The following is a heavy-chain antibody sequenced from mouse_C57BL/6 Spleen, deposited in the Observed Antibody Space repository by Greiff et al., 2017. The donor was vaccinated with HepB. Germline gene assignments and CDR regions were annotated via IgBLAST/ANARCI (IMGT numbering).Heavy chain of an antibody. J-gene: IGHJ1*03. V-gene: IGHV1-59*01. CDR3: ARPYYYGSPHWYFDV. Sequence: VQLQQSGAELVRPGTSVKLSCKASGYTFTSYWMHWVKQRPGQGLEWIGVIDPSDSYTNYNQKFKGKATLTGDTSSSTAYMQLSSLTSEDSAVYYCARPYYYGSPHWYFDVWGTGTTVTVSS. CDR1: GYTFTSYW. D-gene: IGHD1-1*01. CDR2: IDPSDSYT.